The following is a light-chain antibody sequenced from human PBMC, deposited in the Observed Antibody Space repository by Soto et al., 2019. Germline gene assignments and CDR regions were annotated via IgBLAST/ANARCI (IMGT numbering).Light chain of an antibody. CDR2: KAS. V-gene: IGKV1-5*03. J-gene: IGKJ1*01. CDR3: QQYKNYWT. Sequence: DIQMTQSPSTLSASVGDRVTITFRASQSISSWLAWYQQKPGKAPKLLIYKASSLESGVPSRFSGSGSGTEFTLTISSLQRDDFATYYCQQYKNYWTFGQGTKVDIK. CDR1: QSISSW.